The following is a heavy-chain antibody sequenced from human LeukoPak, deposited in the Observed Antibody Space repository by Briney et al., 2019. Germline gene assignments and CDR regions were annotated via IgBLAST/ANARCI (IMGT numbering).Heavy chain of an antibody. Sequence: PSATLSLTCTVSGGSISSYYWSWIRQPPGKGLEWIGFIYYSGSTNYNPSLKSRVTISGDPSKNQFSLKLSSVTAADSAVYYCARVYCSSTSCYGDYWGQGTLVTVSS. CDR1: GGSISSYY. D-gene: IGHD2-2*01. J-gene: IGHJ4*02. CDR2: IYYSGST. V-gene: IGHV4-59*01. CDR3: ARVYCSSTSCYGDY.